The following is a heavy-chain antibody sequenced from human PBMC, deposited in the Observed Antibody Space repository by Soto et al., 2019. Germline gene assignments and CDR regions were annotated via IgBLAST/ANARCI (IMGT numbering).Heavy chain of an antibody. D-gene: IGHD3-3*01. J-gene: IGHJ4*02. CDR3: ARGHYDFWSGYYIREYFDY. CDR2: INHSGST. Sequence: SETLSLTCAVYGGSFSGYYWSWIRQPPGKGLEWIGEINHSGSTNYNPSLKSRVTISVDTSKNQFSLKLSSVTAADTAVYCCARGHYDFWSGYYIREYFDYWGQGTLVTVSS. V-gene: IGHV4-34*01. CDR1: GGSFSGYY.